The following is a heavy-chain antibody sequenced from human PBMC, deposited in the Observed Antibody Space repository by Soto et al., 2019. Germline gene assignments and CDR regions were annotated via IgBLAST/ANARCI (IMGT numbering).Heavy chain of an antibody. D-gene: IGHD6-19*01. J-gene: IGHJ4*02. CDR2: ISTHSGKT. Sequence: QVQLVQSGAEMKKPGASVRVSCKASGYTFTAYGITWVRQAPGQGLQYMGWISTHSGKTNYAQKFQGRVILTTDKSTSTAYMELRALTSDDTAVYYCARGVAVAAVYYFDYWGQGTLVTVSS. CDR3: ARGVAVAAVYYFDY. CDR1: GYTFTAYG. V-gene: IGHV1-18*04.